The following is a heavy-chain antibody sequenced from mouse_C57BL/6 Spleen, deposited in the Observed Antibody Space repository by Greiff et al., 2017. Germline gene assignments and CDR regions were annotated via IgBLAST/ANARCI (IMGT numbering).Heavy chain of an antibody. J-gene: IGHJ4*01. CDR3: ARSFYGNDAMDY. V-gene: IGHV1-22*01. CDR2: INPNNGGT. D-gene: IGHD2-10*01. CDR1: GYTFTDYN. Sequence: EVKLQESGPELVKPGASVKMSCKASGYTFTDYNMHWVKQSPGKSLEWIGYINPNNGGTSDNQKFKGKATLTVNKSSSTAYMELRSLTSEDSAVYYCARSFYGNDAMDYWGQGTSVTVSS.